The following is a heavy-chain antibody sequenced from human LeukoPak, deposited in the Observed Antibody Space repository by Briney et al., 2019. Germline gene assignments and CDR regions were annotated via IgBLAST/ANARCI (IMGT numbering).Heavy chain of an antibody. CDR1: GYTLTELS. J-gene: IGHJ6*02. V-gene: IGHV1-24*01. Sequence: GASVKVSCKVSGYTLTELSMHWVRQAPGKGLEWMGVFDPEDGETIYAQKSQGRVTMTEDTSTDTAYMELSSLRSEDTAVYYCATSEPVVPAAIGYYYGMDVWGQGTTVTVSS. CDR3: ATSEPVVPAAIGYYYGMDV. D-gene: IGHD2-2*01. CDR2: FDPEDGET.